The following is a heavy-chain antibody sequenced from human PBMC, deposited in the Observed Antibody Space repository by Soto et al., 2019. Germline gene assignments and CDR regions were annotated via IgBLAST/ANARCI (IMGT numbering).Heavy chain of an antibody. V-gene: IGHV3-23*01. CDR3: AILPCYYYDSSGYSPHYYYGMDV. Sequence: PGGSLRLSCAASGFTFSSYAMSWVRQAPGKGLEWVSAISGSGGSTYYADTVKGRFTISRDNSKNTLYLQMNSLRAEDTVVYYCAILPCYYYDSSGYSPHYYYGMDVWGQGTTVTVSS. J-gene: IGHJ6*02. CDR1: GFTFSSYA. CDR2: ISGSGGST. D-gene: IGHD3-22*01.